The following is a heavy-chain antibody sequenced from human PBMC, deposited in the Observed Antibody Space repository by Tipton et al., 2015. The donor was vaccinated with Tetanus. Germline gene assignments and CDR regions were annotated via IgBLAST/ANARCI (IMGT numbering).Heavy chain of an antibody. CDR1: GFTFSDHY. CDR3: AKDTGVTPHYGMDV. Sequence: SLRLSCAASGFTFSDHYMDWVRQSPGKGLEFVSCINARTHTIYYADSVKGRFTISRDNAKNSLYLQMNSLRAEDTALYYCAKDTGVTPHYGMDVWGQGTTVTVSS. V-gene: IGHV3-11*01. D-gene: IGHD2-21*02. J-gene: IGHJ6*02. CDR2: INARTHTI.